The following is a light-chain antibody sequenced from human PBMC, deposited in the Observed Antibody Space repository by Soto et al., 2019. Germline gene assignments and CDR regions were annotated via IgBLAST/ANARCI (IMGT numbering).Light chain of an antibody. J-gene: IGKJ2*01. V-gene: IGKV3-15*01. CDR3: QQYNNWPHT. CDR2: FAS. CDR1: QSVSSK. Sequence: EIVMTQSPATLSVSPGERATLSCRASQSVSSKLAWFQQKPGQAPRLLIYFASTRATDIPARFSGSGSGTEFTLTISSLQSEDFAVYYCQQYNNWPHTFGQGPRWIS.